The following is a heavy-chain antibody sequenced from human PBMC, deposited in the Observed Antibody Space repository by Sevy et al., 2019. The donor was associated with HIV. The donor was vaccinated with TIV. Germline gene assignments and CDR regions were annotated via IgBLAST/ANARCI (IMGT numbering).Heavy chain of an antibody. J-gene: IGHJ4*02. Sequence: ASVKVSCKASGYTFTDYYLHWVRQAPGQGLEWMGWINPKSGGTKFAQKFQGRVTLTRDTSMSTAYIDRGRLRSDDTAVYYCAGDSVVVPAALRYWGQGTLVTVSS. CDR2: INPKSGGT. CDR3: AGDSVVVPAALRY. CDR1: GYTFTDYY. V-gene: IGHV1-2*02. D-gene: IGHD2-2*01.